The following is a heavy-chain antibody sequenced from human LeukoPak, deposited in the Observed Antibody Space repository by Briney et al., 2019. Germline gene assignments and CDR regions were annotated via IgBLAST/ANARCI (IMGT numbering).Heavy chain of an antibody. CDR2: INHNGST. CDR1: GGSFSGYY. Sequence: SETLSLNCVVYGGSFSGYYWTWIRQPPGKGLEWIGEINHNGSTNYNPSLKSRVTMSVDTSKNQFSLRLTSVTAADTAVYFCARERSTPGINYLDPWGQGTPVTVSS. CDR3: ARERSTPGINYLDP. V-gene: IGHV4-34*01. D-gene: IGHD2/OR15-2a*01. J-gene: IGHJ5*02.